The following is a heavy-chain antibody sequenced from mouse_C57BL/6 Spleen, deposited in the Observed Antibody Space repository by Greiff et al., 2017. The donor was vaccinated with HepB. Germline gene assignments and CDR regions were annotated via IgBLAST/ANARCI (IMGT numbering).Heavy chain of an antibody. J-gene: IGHJ1*03. V-gene: IGHV1-52*01. Sequence: QVQLQQPGAELVRPGSSVKLSCKASGYTFTSYWMHWVKQRPIQGLEWIGNIDPSDSETHYNQKFKDKATLTVDKSSSKAYMQLSSLTSEDSAVYYCAREGDYHWYFDVWGTGTTVTVSS. CDR1: GYTFTSYW. CDR3: AREGDYHWYFDV. CDR2: IDPSDSET. D-gene: IGHD2-4*01.